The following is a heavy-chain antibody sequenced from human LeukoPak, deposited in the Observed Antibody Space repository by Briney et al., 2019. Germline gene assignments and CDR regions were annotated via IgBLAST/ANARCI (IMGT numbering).Heavy chain of an antibody. CDR3: ARGDYHDSNTYYRAFDI. CDR2: IYYSGST. D-gene: IGHD3-22*01. V-gene: IGHV4-59*01. Sequence: SETLSLTCTVSGGSLISYYWSWIRQPPGKGMEWIGYIYYSGSTNYNPSLKSRVTISVGTSKNQFSLKLSSVTAADTAVYFCARGDYHDSNTYYRAFDIWGQGTMVTVSS. CDR1: GGSLISYY. J-gene: IGHJ3*02.